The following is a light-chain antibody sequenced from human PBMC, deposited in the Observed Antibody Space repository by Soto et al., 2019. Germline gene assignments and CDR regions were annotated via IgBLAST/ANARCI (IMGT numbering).Light chain of an antibody. CDR1: SSDVGGYNY. Sequence: QSALTQPASVSGSPGQSITISCTGTSSDVGGYNYVSWYQQHPGKAPKLMIYDVSNRPSGVSNRFSGSKSGNTASLTISGLQAEDEADYYCRSYTSGSNNVFGPGTKVTVL. V-gene: IGLV2-14*01. CDR3: RSYTSGSNNV. J-gene: IGLJ1*01. CDR2: DVS.